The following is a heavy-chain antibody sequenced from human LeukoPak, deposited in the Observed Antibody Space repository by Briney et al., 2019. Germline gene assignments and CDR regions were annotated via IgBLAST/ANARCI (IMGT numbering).Heavy chain of an antibody. Sequence: SETLSLTCAVYGGSFSGYYWSWIRQPPGKGLEWIGEINHSGSTNYNPSLKSRVTISVNTSKDQFSLKLSSVTAADTAVYYCARECCSSTSCYAWWFDPWGQGTLVTVSS. V-gene: IGHV4-34*01. CDR2: INHSGST. D-gene: IGHD2-2*01. CDR1: GGSFSGYY. J-gene: IGHJ5*02. CDR3: ARECCSSTSCYAWWFDP.